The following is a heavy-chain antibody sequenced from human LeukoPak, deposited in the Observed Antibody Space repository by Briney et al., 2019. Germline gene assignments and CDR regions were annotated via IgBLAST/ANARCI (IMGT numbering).Heavy chain of an antibody. V-gene: IGHV3-74*03. D-gene: IGHD2-15*01. Sequence: PGGSLRLSCAVSGFTFSSYWMHWVRQAPGKGLVWVSRMNSDGSSIKYADSVKGRFTISRDNAKNTLYLQMNSLRAEDTAVYYCARVLGSGHAFGIWGQGTMVTVSS. CDR2: MNSDGSSI. CDR3: ARVLGSGHAFGI. CDR1: GFTFSSYW. J-gene: IGHJ3*02.